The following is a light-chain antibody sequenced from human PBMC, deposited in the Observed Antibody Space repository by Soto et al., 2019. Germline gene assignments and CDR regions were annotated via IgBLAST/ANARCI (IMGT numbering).Light chain of an antibody. J-gene: IGKJ1*01. CDR3: QQHSHWPPWT. V-gene: IGKV3-15*01. CDR2: RTS. Sequence: IVMTQSPGTLSLSAGDRATLSCRASQSITTHLAWYQQRPGQAPRLLMFRTSSRATGFPARFSGSGSGTEFTLTISSLEPEDFAVYYCQQHSHWPPWTFGQGTKVDIK. CDR1: QSITTH.